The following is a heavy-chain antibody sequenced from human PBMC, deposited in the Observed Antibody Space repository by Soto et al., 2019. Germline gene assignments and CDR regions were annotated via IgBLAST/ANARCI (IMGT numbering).Heavy chain of an antibody. CDR3: ARHGGGNYDILTGYSPYFDWFDP. Sequence: GGSMRLSCAASGFTFNNYWMHWVRQAPGKGLVWVSRINTDGSRTTYADSVKGRFTISRDNAKNTLYLQMDSLRDEDTAVYYCARHGGGNYDILTGYSPYFDWFDPWGQGTLVTVSS. J-gene: IGHJ5*02. V-gene: IGHV3-74*01. CDR2: INTDGSRT. D-gene: IGHD3-9*01. CDR1: GFTFNNYW.